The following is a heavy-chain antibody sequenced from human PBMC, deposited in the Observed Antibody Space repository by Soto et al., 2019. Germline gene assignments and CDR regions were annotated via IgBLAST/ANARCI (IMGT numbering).Heavy chain of an antibody. J-gene: IGHJ4*02. CDR3: AKTIVAASGYYFDH. Sequence: QVHLVESGGGLVKPGGSLRLACAASGFSFGDSYMSWVRQAPGKGLEWLSYISGGSSYTNYADSVKGRFTIARENAKRSLYLEMNSLRADDTAVYYCAKTIVAASGYYFDHWGQGNLVTVSS. V-gene: IGHV3-11*06. D-gene: IGHD2-21*01. CDR2: ISGGSSYT. CDR1: GFSFGDSY.